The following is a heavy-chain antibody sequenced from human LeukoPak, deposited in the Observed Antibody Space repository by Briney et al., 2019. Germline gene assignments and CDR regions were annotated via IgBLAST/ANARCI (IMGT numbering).Heavy chain of an antibody. J-gene: IGHJ4*02. Sequence: PSGTLSLTCTVSGGSISSYYWSWIRQPPGKGLEWIGYIYYSGSTNYNPPLKSRVTISVDTSKNQFSLKLSSVTAADTAMYYCARGRFAELLFDIWGQGTLVTVSS. CDR3: ARGRFAELLFDI. CDR2: IYYSGST. D-gene: IGHD3-10*01. V-gene: IGHV4-59*01. CDR1: GGSISSYY.